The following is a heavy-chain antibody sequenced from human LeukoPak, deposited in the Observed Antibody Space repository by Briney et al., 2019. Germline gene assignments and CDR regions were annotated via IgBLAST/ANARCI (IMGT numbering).Heavy chain of an antibody. Sequence: GGSLRLSCAASGFTFSSYAMSWVRQAPGKGLEWVSAISASGGSTFYADSVKGRFTISRDNSKNTLYLQMNSLRAEDTAIYYCARDNGIVAPSIPLDYWGQGTPVTVSS. CDR2: ISASGGST. CDR3: ARDNGIVAPSIPLDY. J-gene: IGHJ4*02. D-gene: IGHD5-12*01. CDR1: GFTFSSYA. V-gene: IGHV3-23*01.